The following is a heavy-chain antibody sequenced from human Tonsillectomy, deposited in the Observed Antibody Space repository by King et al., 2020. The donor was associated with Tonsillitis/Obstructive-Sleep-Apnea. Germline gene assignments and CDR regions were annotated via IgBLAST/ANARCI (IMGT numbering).Heavy chain of an antibody. CDR3: ARDTDLYGMDV. Sequence: VQLVESGAEVKKPGASVKVSYKASGYTFTGYYMHWVRQAPGQGLEWMGWINPNSGGTNYAQKFQGRVTMTRDTSSRTAYMELNRLRSDETSVYYCARDTDLYGMDVWGQGTTVTVSS. J-gene: IGHJ6*02. CDR1: GYTFTGYY. CDR2: INPNSGGT. V-gene: IGHV1-2*02.